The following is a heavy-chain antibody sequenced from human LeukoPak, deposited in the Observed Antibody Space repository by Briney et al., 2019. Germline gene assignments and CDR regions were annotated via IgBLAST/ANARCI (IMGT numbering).Heavy chain of an antibody. J-gene: IGHJ5*02. Sequence: GGSLRLSCAASGFTFSSYAMHWVRQAPGKGLEYVSAISSNGGSTYYANSVKGRFTISRDNSKNTLYLQMGSLRAEDMAVYYRARLWFDPWGQGTLVTVSS. V-gene: IGHV3-64*01. CDR2: ISSNGGST. CDR1: GFTFSSYA. CDR3: ARLWFDP.